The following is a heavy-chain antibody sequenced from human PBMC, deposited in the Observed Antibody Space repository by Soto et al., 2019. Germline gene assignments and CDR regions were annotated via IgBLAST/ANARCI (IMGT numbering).Heavy chain of an antibody. D-gene: IGHD6-6*01. CDR3: ARDRSSSDY. Sequence: ASVKVSCKASGYTFSNYGISWVRQAPGQGLEWMGWISAYNGHTDYAQKFQGRVTMTTDTSTSTAYMELRSLRSDDTALYYCARDRSSSDYWGQGTLVTVSS. CDR1: GYTFSNYG. J-gene: IGHJ4*02. CDR2: ISAYNGHT. V-gene: IGHV1-18*04.